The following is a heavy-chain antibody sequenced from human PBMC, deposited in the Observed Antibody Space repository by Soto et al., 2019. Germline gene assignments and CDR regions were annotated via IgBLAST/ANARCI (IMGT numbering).Heavy chain of an antibody. J-gene: IGHJ4*02. V-gene: IGHV4-30-4*01. CDR2: IYYSGST. D-gene: IGHD6-6*01. CDR3: ARHPKAARLVDY. Sequence: TLSRTCTVSGGSISSGDYYWSWIRQPAGKGLEWIGYIYYSGSTYYHPSLKSRVTISVDTSKNQFSLKLSSVTAADTAVYYCARHPKAARLVDYWRQGALVTVSS. CDR1: GGSISSGDYY.